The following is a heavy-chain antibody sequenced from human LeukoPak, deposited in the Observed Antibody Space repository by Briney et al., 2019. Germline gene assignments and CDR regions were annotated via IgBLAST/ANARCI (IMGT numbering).Heavy chain of an antibody. CDR3: ARDQYDTWSRRGNFDS. CDR2: IKLDGSEK. J-gene: IGHJ4*02. Sequence: GGSLRLSCVASGFTFGKYWMSWVRQAPGKGLEWVANIKLDGSEKNYVDSVKGRFTISRDNTKNSLYLQMNSLRVEDTAMFYCARDQYDTWSRRGNFDSWGQGTLVIVSS. V-gene: IGHV3-7*03. CDR1: GFTFGKYW. D-gene: IGHD3-3*01.